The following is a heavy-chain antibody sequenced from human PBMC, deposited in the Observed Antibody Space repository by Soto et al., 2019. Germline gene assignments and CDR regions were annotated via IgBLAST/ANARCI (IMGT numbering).Heavy chain of an antibody. Sequence: GGSLRLSCAASGFNFTSYAMHWVRQAPGKGPEYVSGITTTGRSTYYASSVEGRFGIFRDNSRNTLYLQMGSLRPEDMAVYYCARGGVFSGASCYGFYYYGMDVWGQGTTVT. CDR3: ARGGVFSGASCYGFYYYGMDV. D-gene: IGHD2-2*01. V-gene: IGHV3-64*01. CDR2: ITTTGRST. J-gene: IGHJ6*02. CDR1: GFNFTSYA.